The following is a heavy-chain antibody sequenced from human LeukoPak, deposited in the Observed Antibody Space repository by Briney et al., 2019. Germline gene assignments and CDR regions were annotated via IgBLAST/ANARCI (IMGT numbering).Heavy chain of an antibody. Sequence: RPGGSLRLSCAASGFTFSSYAMSWVRQAPGKGLEWVSAISGSGGSTYYADSVKGRFTISRDNAKNSLYLQMNSLRAEDTAVYYCARKSGLDLDYWGQGTLVTVSS. CDR1: GFTFSSYA. J-gene: IGHJ4*02. D-gene: IGHD3-10*01. CDR3: ARKSGLDLDY. V-gene: IGHV3-23*01. CDR2: ISGSGGST.